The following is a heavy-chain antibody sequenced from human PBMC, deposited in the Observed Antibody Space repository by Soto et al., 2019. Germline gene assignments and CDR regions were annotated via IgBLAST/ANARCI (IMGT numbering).Heavy chain of an antibody. J-gene: IGHJ3*02. D-gene: IGHD3-22*01. V-gene: IGHV4-4*01. CDR2: IYNSVST. CDR3: ARVKVGPFDI. CDR1: GGSISRSNW. Sequence: AETCSVRCSGSGGSISRSNWWSWVRQPPWKVLEWIGEIYNSVSTNNNPSRKSRVTISVDKSKNQVSLKLTSGTDADTAVYCCARVKVGPFDIRGQGTMVT.